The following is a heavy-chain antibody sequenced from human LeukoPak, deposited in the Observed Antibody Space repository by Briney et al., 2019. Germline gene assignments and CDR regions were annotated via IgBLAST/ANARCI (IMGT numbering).Heavy chain of an antibody. CDR1: GYTFTDYY. Sequence: ASVKVSCKASGYTFTDYYMHWVRQAPGQGLEWMGWINPNSGGTNYAQKFQGRVTMTRDTSISTAYMELSRLRSDDTAVYYCARWPETGDDAFDIWGQGTMVTVCS. V-gene: IGHV1-2*02. CDR3: ARWPETGDDAFDI. CDR2: INPNSGGT. J-gene: IGHJ3*02. D-gene: IGHD7-27*01.